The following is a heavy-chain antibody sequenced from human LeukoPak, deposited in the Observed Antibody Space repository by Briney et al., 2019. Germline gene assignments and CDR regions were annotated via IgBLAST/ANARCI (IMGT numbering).Heavy chain of an antibody. Sequence: GGSLRLSCAASGFTFSNAWMSWVRQAPGKGLEWVGRIKSKTDGGTTDYAAPVKGRFTISRDDSKNTLYLQMNSLKTEDTAVYYCTTGQGRYYFYGMDVWGQGTTVTVSS. CDR2: IKSKTDGGTT. CDR3: TTGQGRYYFYGMDV. V-gene: IGHV3-15*01. J-gene: IGHJ6*02. CDR1: GFTFSNAW.